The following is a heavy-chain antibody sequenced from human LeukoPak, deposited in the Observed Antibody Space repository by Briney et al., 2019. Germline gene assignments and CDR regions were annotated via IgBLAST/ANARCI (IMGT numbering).Heavy chain of an antibody. CDR1: GFTFSSYS. D-gene: IGHD3-22*01. CDR3: ARVIGRSFDYDSSGYSL. J-gene: IGHJ4*02. V-gene: IGHV3-21*01. CDR2: ISSSSSYI. Sequence: GGSLRPSCAASGFTFSSYSMNWVRQAPGKGLECVSSISSSSSYIYYADSVKGRFTISRDNAKNSLYLQMNSLRAEDTAVYYCARVIGRSFDYDSSGYSLWGQGTLVTVSS.